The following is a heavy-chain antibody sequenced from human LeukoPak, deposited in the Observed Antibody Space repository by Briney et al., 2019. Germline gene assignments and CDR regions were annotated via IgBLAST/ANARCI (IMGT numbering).Heavy chain of an antibody. CDR2: IYYSGST. CDR3: ARRDGYDLDAFDI. CDR1: GGSISGYY. Sequence: SETLSLTCAVSGGSISGYYWSWIRQPPGKGLEWIGYIYYSGSTKYSPSLKSRVTISVDTSKNQFSLKLSSVTAADTAVYYCARRDGYDLDAFDIWGQGTMVTVSS. V-gene: IGHV4-59*08. D-gene: IGHD5-12*01. J-gene: IGHJ3*02.